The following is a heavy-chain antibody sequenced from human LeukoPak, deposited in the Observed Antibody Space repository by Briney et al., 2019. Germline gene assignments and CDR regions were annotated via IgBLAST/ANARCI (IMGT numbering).Heavy chain of an antibody. D-gene: IGHD3-22*01. CDR1: GGSISSYY. J-gene: IGHJ6*02. V-gene: IGHV4-59*01. Sequence: SETLSLTCTVSGGSISSYYWSWIRQPPGKGLEWIGYIYYSGSTNYNPPLKSRVTISVDTSKNQFSLKLSSVTAADTAVYYCASFHYDSSGLGYYYGMDVWGQGTTVTVSS. CDR3: ASFHYDSSGLGYYYGMDV. CDR2: IYYSGST.